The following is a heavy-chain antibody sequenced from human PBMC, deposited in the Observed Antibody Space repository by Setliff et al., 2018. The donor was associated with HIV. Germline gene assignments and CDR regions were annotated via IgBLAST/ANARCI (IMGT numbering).Heavy chain of an antibody. V-gene: IGHV3-30*02. CDR1: GFTFSNFW. CDR3: ATDIVATLDY. Sequence: GGSLRLSCAASGFTFSNFWLIWVRQAPGKVLEWVAFIRYDGSNKYYADSVKGRFTIYRDNTKNSLYLQMNSLRAEDTAVYYCATDIVATLDYWGQGTLVTVSS. CDR2: IRYDGSNK. D-gene: IGHD5-12*01. J-gene: IGHJ4*02.